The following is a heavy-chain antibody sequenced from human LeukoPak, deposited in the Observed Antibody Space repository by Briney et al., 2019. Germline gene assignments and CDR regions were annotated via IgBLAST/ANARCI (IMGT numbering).Heavy chain of an antibody. CDR1: GFTFSSYG. CDR2: IRYDGSNK. CDR3: ARDTYGYNYFDY. Sequence: GGSLRLSCVASGFTFSSYGMHWVRQAPGKGLEWVAFIRYDGSNKYYADSVKGRFTISRDNSKNTLYLQMNSLRVEDTAVYYCARDTYGYNYFDYWGQGTLVTVSS. J-gene: IGHJ4*02. V-gene: IGHV3-30*02. D-gene: IGHD5-18*01.